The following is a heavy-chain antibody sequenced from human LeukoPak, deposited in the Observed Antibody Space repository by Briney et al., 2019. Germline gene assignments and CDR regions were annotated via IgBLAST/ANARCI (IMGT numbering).Heavy chain of an antibody. D-gene: IGHD3-16*02. CDR3: ARDDDDYVWGSYRY. CDR2: IYYSGST. Sequence: SETLSLTCTVSGGSISSYYWSWIRQPPGKGLEWIGYIYYSGSTNYNPSLKSRVTISVDTSKNQFSLKLSSVTAADTAVYYCARDDDDYVWGSYRYWGQGTLVTVSS. V-gene: IGHV4-59*01. J-gene: IGHJ4*02. CDR1: GGSISSYY.